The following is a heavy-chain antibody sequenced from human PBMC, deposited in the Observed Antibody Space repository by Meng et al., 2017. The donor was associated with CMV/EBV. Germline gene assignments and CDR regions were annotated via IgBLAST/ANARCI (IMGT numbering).Heavy chain of an antibody. CDR1: GFTFSSYG. Sequence: GGSLRLPCAVSGFTFSSYGMHWVRQAPGKGLEWVAFIRYDGSNKYYADSVKGRFTISRDTSKNTLYLQMNSLRAEDTAVYYCAKGIVVVPAASYYYGMDVWGQGTTVTVSS. CDR3: AKGIVVVPAASYYYGMDV. D-gene: IGHD2-2*01. CDR2: IRYDGSNK. V-gene: IGHV3-30*02. J-gene: IGHJ6*02.